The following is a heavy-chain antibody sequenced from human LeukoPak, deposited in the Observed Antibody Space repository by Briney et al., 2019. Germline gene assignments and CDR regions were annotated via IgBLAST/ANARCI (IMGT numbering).Heavy chain of an antibody. CDR2: IKEDGSDK. Sequence: GGSLRLSCLASGFTFSNSWMTWVRQAPGRGLEWVANIKEDGSDKQYVDSVRGRFTISRDNAKNLLYLQMNSLRAEDTAVYYCGRDYEERTTDYWXXXTLVTVSS. CDR1: GFTFSNSW. V-gene: IGHV3-7*01. D-gene: IGHD3-16*01. CDR3: GRDYEERTTDY. J-gene: IGHJ4*01.